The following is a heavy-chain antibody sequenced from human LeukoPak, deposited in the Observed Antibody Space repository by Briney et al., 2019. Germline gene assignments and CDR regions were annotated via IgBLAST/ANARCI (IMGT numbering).Heavy chain of an antibody. Sequence: SETLSLTCAVSGVSISTNTWWSWVRQTPGQGLEWIGEIFHSESVNSNPSLESRLTISLDKSKNHFSLELTSVTAADTALYFCAREIFGARAFEYWGQGILVTVSS. J-gene: IGHJ4*02. CDR2: IFHSESV. CDR3: AREIFGARAFEY. D-gene: IGHD3-3*01. V-gene: IGHV4-4*02. CDR1: GVSISTNTW.